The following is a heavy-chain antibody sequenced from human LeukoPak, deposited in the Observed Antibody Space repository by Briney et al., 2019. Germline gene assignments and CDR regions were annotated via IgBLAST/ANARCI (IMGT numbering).Heavy chain of an antibody. J-gene: IGHJ6*02. Sequence: GRSMRLSCAAAAFTFDDYAMHWVRPPAGKGLEWVAGISCNSGSIGYADSVKGRFTISRDNAKNTLYLQMNSLRAEDTALYYCAKDMGYGMDVWGQGTTVTVSS. CDR3: AKDMGYGMDV. CDR1: AFTFDDYA. CDR2: ISCNSGSI. V-gene: IGHV3-9*01.